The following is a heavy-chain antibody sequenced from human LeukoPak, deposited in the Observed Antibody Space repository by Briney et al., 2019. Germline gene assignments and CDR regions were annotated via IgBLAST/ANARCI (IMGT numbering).Heavy chain of an antibody. D-gene: IGHD2-15*01. V-gene: IGHV4-34*01. Sequence: SETLSLTCAVYGGSFSGYYWSWIRQPPGKGLEWIGEINHSGSTNYNPSLKSRVTISVDTSKHQFSLKLSSVTAADTAVYYYARGRWVGWFDPWGQGTLVTVSS. CDR3: ARGRWVGWFDP. CDR1: GGSFSGYY. CDR2: INHSGST. J-gene: IGHJ5*02.